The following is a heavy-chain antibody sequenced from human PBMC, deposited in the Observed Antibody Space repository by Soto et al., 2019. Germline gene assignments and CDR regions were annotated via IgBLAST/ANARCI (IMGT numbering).Heavy chain of an antibody. CDR1: GFTFSSYA. D-gene: IGHD3-10*01. V-gene: IGHV3-23*01. J-gene: IGHJ4*02. CDR3: AKDPRLEVKVVRGSGSYCDY. Sequence: EVQLLESGGGLVQPGGSLRLSCAASGFTFSSYAMSWVRQAPGKGLEWVSAISGSGGSTYYADSVKGRFTISRDNSKNTLYLQMNSLRAEDTAVYYCAKDPRLEVKVVRGSGSYCDYWGQGTLVTVSS. CDR2: ISGSGGST.